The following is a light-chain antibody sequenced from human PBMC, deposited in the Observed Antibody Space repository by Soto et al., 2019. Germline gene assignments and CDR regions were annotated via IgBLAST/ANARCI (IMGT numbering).Light chain of an antibody. CDR2: DNY. Sequence: QSVLTQPPSVSAAPGQEVTISCSGSRSNIGNNFVSWYQQFPGTAPKLLIYDNYKRTSGITDRISGSKSGTSATLGVTGLQSGDAADYYCGTWDSSLNGYVFGRGTKLTVL. J-gene: IGLJ2*01. V-gene: IGLV1-51*01. CDR3: GTWDSSLNGYV. CDR1: RSNIGNNF.